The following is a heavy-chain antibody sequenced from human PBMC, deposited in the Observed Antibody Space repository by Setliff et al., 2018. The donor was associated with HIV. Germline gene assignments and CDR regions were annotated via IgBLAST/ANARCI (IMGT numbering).Heavy chain of an antibody. CDR1: GGSISSGSYY. CDR3: ARGQGCGGGCHYAFEM. J-gene: IGHJ3*02. V-gene: IGHV4-61*09. D-gene: IGHD2-21*02. CDR2: IYTGGTT. Sequence: PSETLSLTCTVSGGSISSGSYYWTWIRQPAGKGLEWIGHIYTGGTTNYNPSLKSRVSISVAMSKNQFSLNLNSVTAADTAVYYCARGQGCGGGCHYAFEMWGQGTMVTVSS.